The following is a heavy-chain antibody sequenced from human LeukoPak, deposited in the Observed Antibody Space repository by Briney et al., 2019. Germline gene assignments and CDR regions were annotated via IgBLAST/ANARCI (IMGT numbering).Heavy chain of an antibody. V-gene: IGHV3-30*02. Sequence: GGSLRLSCAASGFTFSSYAMHWVRQAPGKGLEWVAFIRYDGSSEYYADSVKGRFTISRDNSKNTLYLQMNSLRAEDTAVYYCAREGLPAAHSYYMDVWGKGTTVTVSS. J-gene: IGHJ6*03. D-gene: IGHD2-2*01. CDR2: IRYDGSSE. CDR1: GFTFSSYA. CDR3: AREGLPAAHSYYMDV.